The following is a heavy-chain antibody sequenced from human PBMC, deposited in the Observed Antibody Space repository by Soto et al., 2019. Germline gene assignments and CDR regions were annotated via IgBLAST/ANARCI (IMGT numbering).Heavy chain of an antibody. V-gene: IGHV3-23*01. CDR1: GFTFSSYA. D-gene: IGHD4-4*01. Sequence: EVQLLESGGGLVQPGGSLRLSCAASGFTFSSYAMSWARQAPGKGLEWVSAISGSGGSTYYADSVKGRFTISRDNSKNTLYLQMNSLRAEDTAVYYCASLRPTGRARLYYYMDVWGKGTTVTVSS. CDR2: ISGSGGST. CDR3: ASLRPTGRARLYYYMDV. J-gene: IGHJ6*03.